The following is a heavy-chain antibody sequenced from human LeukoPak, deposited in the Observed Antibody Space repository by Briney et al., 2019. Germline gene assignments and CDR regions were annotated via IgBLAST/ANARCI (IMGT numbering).Heavy chain of an antibody. CDR2: INPSGGST. CDR1: GGTFSSYA. V-gene: IGHV1-46*01. Sequence: ASVKVSCKASGGTFSSYAISWVRQAPGQGLEWMGIINPSGGSTSYAQKFQGRVTMTRDTSTSTVYMELSSLRSEDTAVYYCARVAWDGYSFGYWGQGTLVTVSS. J-gene: IGHJ4*02. CDR3: ARVAWDGYSFGY. D-gene: IGHD5-24*01.